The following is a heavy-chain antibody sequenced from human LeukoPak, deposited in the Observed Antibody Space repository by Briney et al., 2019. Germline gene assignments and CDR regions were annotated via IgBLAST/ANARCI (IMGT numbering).Heavy chain of an antibody. CDR2: INHSGST. D-gene: IGHD3-22*01. CDR3: ARKDHHRSRIVVVQKGVFDY. J-gene: IGHJ4*02. Sequence: SETLSLTCAVYGGSFSGYYWSWIRQPPGKGLEWIGEINHSGSTNYNPSLKSRVTISVDMSKNQFSLKLSSVTAADTAVYYCARKDHHRSRIVVVQKGVFDYWGQGTLVTVSS. V-gene: IGHV4-34*01. CDR1: GGSFSGYY.